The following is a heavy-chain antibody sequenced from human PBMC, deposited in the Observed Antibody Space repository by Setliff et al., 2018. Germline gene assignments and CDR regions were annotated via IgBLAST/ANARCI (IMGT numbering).Heavy chain of an antibody. CDR3: ARVHTYYYGSGSYGGRYYFDY. CDR1: GGSISSYY. Sequence: SETLSLTCTVSGGSISSYYWSWIRQPAGKGLEWIGHIYIGGSANYSPSLKSRVTMSIDTSKNQFSLKLNSVTAADTAVYYCARVHTYYYGSGSYGGRYYFDYWGQGTLVTVSS. J-gene: IGHJ4*02. CDR2: IYIGGSA. D-gene: IGHD3-10*01. V-gene: IGHV4-4*07.